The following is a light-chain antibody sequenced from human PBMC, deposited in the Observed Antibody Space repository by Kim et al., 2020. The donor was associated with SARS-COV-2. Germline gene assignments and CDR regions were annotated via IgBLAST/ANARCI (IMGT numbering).Light chain of an antibody. CDR3: QSFDSSLSGSVV. V-gene: IGLV1-40*01. J-gene: IGLJ2*01. CDR1: SSNIGSGYD. Sequence: QSVLTQPPSVSGAPGQRITISCTGGSSNIGSGYDVHWYRQLPGTAPKVLIYRNNNRPSGVSDRFSGSKSGTSASLAITGLQAEDEADYYCQSFDSSLSGSVVFGGGTKVTVL. CDR2: RNN.